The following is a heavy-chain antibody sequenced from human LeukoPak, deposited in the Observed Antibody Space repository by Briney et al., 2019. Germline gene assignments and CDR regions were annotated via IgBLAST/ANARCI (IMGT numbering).Heavy chain of an antibody. D-gene: IGHD1-26*01. V-gene: IGHV4-34*01. Sequence: SETLSLTCAVYGGSFSGYYWSWIRQPPGKGLEWIGEINHSGSTNYNPSLKSRVTISVDTSKNQFSLKLSSVTAADTAVYYCARGHSGSYYMYPGSYYFDYWGQGTLVTVSS. CDR3: ARGHSGSYYMYPGSYYFDY. CDR1: GGSFSGYY. CDR2: INHSGST. J-gene: IGHJ4*02.